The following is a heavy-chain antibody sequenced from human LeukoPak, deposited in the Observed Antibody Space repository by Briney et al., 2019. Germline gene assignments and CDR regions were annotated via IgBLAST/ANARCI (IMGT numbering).Heavy chain of an antibody. Sequence: GAPVKVSCKASGYTFTSYGISWVRQAPGQGLEWMGWISAYNGNTNYAQKLQGRVTMTTDTSTSTAYMELRSLRSDDTAVYYCAKKRGYSYGEDFDYWGQGTLVTVSS. CDR2: ISAYNGNT. D-gene: IGHD5-18*01. CDR1: GYTFTSYG. J-gene: IGHJ4*02. V-gene: IGHV1-18*01. CDR3: AKKRGYSYGEDFDY.